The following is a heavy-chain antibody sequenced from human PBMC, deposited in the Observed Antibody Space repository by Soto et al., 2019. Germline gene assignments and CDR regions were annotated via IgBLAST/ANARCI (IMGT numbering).Heavy chain of an antibody. Sequence: QVHLVESGGGVVQPGRSLRLSCTASGFTFSSYGMHWVRQAPGKGLEWVAVIWFDGSNENYADSVKGRFTISRDNFKNTLNLQMNSLRVEVTVVYYCARDCSMVRGVIGYWGQGTLVTVSS. CDR2: IWFDGSNE. CDR3: ARDCSMVRGVIGY. V-gene: IGHV3-33*01. J-gene: IGHJ4*02. D-gene: IGHD3-10*01. CDR1: GFTFSSYG.